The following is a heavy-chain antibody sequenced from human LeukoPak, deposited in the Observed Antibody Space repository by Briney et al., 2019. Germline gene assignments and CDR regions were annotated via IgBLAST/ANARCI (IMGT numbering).Heavy chain of an antibody. V-gene: IGHV3-74*01. Sequence: GGSLRLSCAASGFAFSSYCFPWVRQAPGKGLVWVSRINSDGSSTTYADSVKGRFTISRDNGKNTLYLQMNSLRAEDTAVYYCARFLSYAVHVWGQGTTVTVSS. D-gene: IGHD3-16*02. CDR1: GFAFSSYC. J-gene: IGHJ6*02. CDR2: INSDGSST. CDR3: ARFLSYAVHV.